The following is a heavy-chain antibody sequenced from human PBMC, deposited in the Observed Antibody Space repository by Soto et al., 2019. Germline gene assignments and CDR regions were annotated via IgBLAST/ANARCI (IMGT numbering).Heavy chain of an antibody. V-gene: IGHV1-69*04. Sequence: YAQKFQGRVTITADKSTSTAYMELSSLRFEDTAVYYCAREDRDQDIGLVPAAIDAMGVWGQGTTVTVSS. CDR3: AREDRDQDIGLVPAAIDAMGV. J-gene: IGHJ6*02. D-gene: IGHD2-2*01.